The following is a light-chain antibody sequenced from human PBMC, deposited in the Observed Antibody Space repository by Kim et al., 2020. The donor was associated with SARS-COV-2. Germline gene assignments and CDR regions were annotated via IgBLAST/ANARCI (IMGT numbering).Light chain of an antibody. CDR2: DNS. J-gene: IGLJ1*01. V-gene: IGLV1-40*01. Sequence: RVTISCTGSISNIGAGYDVHWYQQLPATAPKLLTYDNSNRPSGVPDRFSGSKSDTSASLAITGLQAEDEADYYCQSYDNSLSGYVFGSGTKVTVL. CDR3: QSYDNSLSGYV. CDR1: ISNIGAGYD.